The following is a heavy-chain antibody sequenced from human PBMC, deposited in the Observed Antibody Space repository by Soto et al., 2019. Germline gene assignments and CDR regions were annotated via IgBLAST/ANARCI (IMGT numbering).Heavy chain of an antibody. V-gene: IGHV1-2*02. D-gene: IGHD3-10*01. CDR1: GYTFTGYD. Sequence: ASVKLSCKASGYTFTGYDIHWGRQAPGQGREWMGWINPNSGGTNYAQEFQGRVTITRDTSISTAYIDLSRLSSHDTSVYYCARARITARTEGWLDPCRRRPLVTVSS. CDR3: ARARITARTEGWLDP. J-gene: IGHJ5*02. CDR2: INPNSGGT.